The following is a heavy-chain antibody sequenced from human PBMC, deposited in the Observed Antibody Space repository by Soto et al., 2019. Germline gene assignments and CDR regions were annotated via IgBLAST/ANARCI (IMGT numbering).Heavy chain of an antibody. D-gene: IGHD3-22*01. J-gene: IGHJ5*02. CDR1: GGSISSSNYY. Sequence: SETLSLTCSVSGGSISSSNYYWAWIRQPPGKGLEWIGGIYHTGNAYYNPSLKSRVTISVDTSKNQFSLKLTSVTAADAALYYCARDFFDSSDYTTNWFDPWGQGTLVTVSS. V-gene: IGHV4-39*01. CDR2: IYHTGNA. CDR3: ARDFFDSSDYTTNWFDP.